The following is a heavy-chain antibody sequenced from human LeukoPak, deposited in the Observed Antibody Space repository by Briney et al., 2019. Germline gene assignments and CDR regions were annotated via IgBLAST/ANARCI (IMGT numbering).Heavy chain of an antibody. V-gene: IGHV4-59*01. CDR2: IYYSGST. CDR3: ARSPDSSSWYGVFDY. Sequence: SETLSLTCTVSGGSISSYYWSWIRQPPGKGLDWIGYIYYSGSTNYNPSLKSRVTISVDTSKNQFSLKLSSVTAADTAVYYCARSPDSSSWYGVFDYWGQGTLVTVSS. J-gene: IGHJ4*02. CDR1: GGSISSYY. D-gene: IGHD6-13*01.